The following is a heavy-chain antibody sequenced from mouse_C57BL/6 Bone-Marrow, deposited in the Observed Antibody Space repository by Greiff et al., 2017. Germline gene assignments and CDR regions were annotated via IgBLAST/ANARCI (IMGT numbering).Heavy chain of an antibody. CDR1: GYTFTSYW. CDR2: IDPSDSYT. Sequence: QVQLQQSGAELVKPGASVKLSCKASGYTFTSYWMQWVKQRPGQGLEWIGEIDPSDSYTNYNQKFKGKATLTVDTSSRTAYMQLSSLTSEDSAVYYCAPLQAWFAYWGQGTLVTVSA. CDR3: APLQAWFAY. V-gene: IGHV1-50*01. J-gene: IGHJ3*01. D-gene: IGHD6-1*01.